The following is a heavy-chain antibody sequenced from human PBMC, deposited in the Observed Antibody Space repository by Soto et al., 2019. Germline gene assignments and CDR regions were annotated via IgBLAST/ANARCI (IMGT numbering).Heavy chain of an antibody. D-gene: IGHD2-8*01. Sequence: QVQLVQSGAEVKKPGASVKVSCRASGYTFTSYYMHWVRQAPGQGLEWMGFINPTTGSATYLQKLQGRVTMTRDTSTKTVYMELSSLRSDDTAVYYCARDLGCVNGACSLLDYWGQGTLVTVSS. CDR2: INPTTGSA. CDR1: GYTFTSYY. CDR3: ARDLGCVNGACSLLDY. J-gene: IGHJ4*02. V-gene: IGHV1-46*04.